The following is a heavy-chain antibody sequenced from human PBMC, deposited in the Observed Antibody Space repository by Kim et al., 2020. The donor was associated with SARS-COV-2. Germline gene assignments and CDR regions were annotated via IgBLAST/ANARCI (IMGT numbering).Heavy chain of an antibody. CDR1: TYTLPDYY. D-gene: IGHD5-12*01. J-gene: IGHJ4*02. CDR2: IKLNSGDT. Sequence: ASVKVSCKASTYTLPDYYMHWVRQAPGQGLEWMGRIKLNSGDTIYAQKFQGRVTMTRDTSMSTAYLDLSRLTSDDSAVYYCATLTRGGYNAFDNWGQGT. CDR3: ATLTRGGYNAFDN. V-gene: IGHV1-2*06.